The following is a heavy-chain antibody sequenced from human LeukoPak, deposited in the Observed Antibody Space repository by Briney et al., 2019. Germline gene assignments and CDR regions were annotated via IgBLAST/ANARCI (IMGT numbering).Heavy chain of an antibody. CDR3: ARRTVYGDYTFDY. V-gene: IGHV5-10-1*01. CDR2: IDPSDSYT. Sequence: GESLKISCKGSGYSFTSYWISGVRQMPGKGLEWMGRIDPSDSYTNYSPSFQGHVTISADKSISTAYLQWSSLKASDTAMYYCARRTVYGDYTFDYWGQGTLVTVSS. CDR1: GYSFTSYW. J-gene: IGHJ4*02. D-gene: IGHD4-17*01.